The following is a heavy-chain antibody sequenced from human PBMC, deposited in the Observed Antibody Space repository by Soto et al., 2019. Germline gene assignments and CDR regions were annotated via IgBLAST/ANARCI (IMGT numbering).Heavy chain of an antibody. J-gene: IGHJ5*02. CDR2: IYWDDDK. D-gene: IGHD2-15*01. Sequence: SDPTQVNPRQTLALTCTLSGVSLSTSAVGVGWIRQPPGKALEWLALIYWDDDKRYRPSLESRLNISQDTSNNQVVLSLANVEPADTSTYFCAYSPRDEIDGGYATLKFASWGQGARVTAPQ. CDR3: AYSPRDEIDGGYATLKFAS. V-gene: IGHV2-5*02. CDR1: GVSLSTSAVG.